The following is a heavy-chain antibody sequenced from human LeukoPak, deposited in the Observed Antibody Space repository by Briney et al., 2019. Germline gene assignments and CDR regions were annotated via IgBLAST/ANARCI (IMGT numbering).Heavy chain of an antibody. V-gene: IGHV3-73*01. J-gene: IGHJ4*02. CDR1: GFTFSGSA. D-gene: IGHD5-12*01. CDR3: TRHGMATSGGNDY. CDR2: IRSKANSYAT. Sequence: PGGSLRLSCAASGFTFSGSAMHWVRQASGKGLEWVGRIRSKANSYATAYAASVKGRFTISRDDSKNTAYLQMNSLKTEDTAVYYCTRHGMATSGGNDYWGQGTLVTVSS.